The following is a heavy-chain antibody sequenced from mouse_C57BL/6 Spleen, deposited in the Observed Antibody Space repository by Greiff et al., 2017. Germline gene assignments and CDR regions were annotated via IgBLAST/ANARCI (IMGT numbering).Heavy chain of an antibody. CDR2: ISYDGSN. CDR3: AREGFV. Sequence: DVKLQESGPGLVKPSQSLSLTCSVTGYSITSGYYWNWIRQFPGNKLEWMGYISYDGSNNYNPSLKNRISITRDTSKNQFFLKLNSVTTEDTATYYCAREGFVWGTGTTVTVSS. CDR1: GYSITSGYY. J-gene: IGHJ1*03. V-gene: IGHV3-6*01. D-gene: IGHD3-1*01.